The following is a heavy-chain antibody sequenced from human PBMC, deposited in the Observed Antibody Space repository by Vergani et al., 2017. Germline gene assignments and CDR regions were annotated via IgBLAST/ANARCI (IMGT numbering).Heavy chain of an antibody. CDR2: ISYDGSNK. Sequence: QVQLVESGGGVVQPGRSLRLSCAASGFTFSSYAMHWVRPAPGKGLAWVAVISYDGSNKYYADSVKGRFTISRDNSKNTLYLQMNSLRAEDTAVYYCARDRVGATFYGYFDLWGRGTLVTVSS. CDR1: GFTFSSYA. CDR3: ARDRVGATFYGYFDL. V-gene: IGHV3-30-3*01. D-gene: IGHD1-26*01. J-gene: IGHJ2*01.